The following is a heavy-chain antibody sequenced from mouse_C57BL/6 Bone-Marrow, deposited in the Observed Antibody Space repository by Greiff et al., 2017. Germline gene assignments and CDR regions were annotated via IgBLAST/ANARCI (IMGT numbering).Heavy chain of an antibody. CDR2: INPYNGGT. CDR3: AVYYDYRYAMDY. CDR1: GYTFTDYY. V-gene: IGHV1-19*01. D-gene: IGHD2-4*01. J-gene: IGHJ4*01. Sequence: VQLQQSGPVLVKPGASVKMSCKASGYTFTDYYMNWVKQSHGKSLEWIGVINPYNGGTSYNQKFKGKATLTVDKSSSTAYMELNRLTSEDSAVYYYAVYYDYRYAMDYWGQGTSVTVSS.